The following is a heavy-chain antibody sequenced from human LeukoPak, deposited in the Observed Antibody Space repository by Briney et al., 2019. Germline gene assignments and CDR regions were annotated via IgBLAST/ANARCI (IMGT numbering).Heavy chain of an antibody. J-gene: IGHJ4*02. CDR3: ARSLNTYYYDSSGYYYVDY. CDR1: GGSFSGYY. D-gene: IGHD3-22*01. V-gene: IGHV4-34*01. Sequence: PSETLSLTCVVYGGSFSGYYWSWIRQPPGKGLEWIGEINHSGSTNYNPSLKSRVTISVDTSNHQFSLKLSSVTAADTAVYYCARSLNTYYYDSSGYYYVDYWGQGTLVTVSS. CDR2: INHSGST.